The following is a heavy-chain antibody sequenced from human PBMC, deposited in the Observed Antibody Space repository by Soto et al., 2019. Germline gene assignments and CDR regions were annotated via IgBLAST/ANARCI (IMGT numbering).Heavy chain of an antibody. D-gene: IGHD3-10*01. CDR1: GFTFSSYA. CDR2: ISGSSTST. CDR3: ATDPSSGFAMENYVDY. J-gene: IGHJ4*02. V-gene: IGHV3-23*01. Sequence: EVQLSGSGGGLVQPGGSLRLSCAASGFTFSSYAMSWVRQAPGKGLEWVSAISGSSTSTYYADSVKGRFTISRDNSKNTLYLQMNRLTAQDTAVYYCATDPSSGFAMENYVDYWGQGTLPTVSS.